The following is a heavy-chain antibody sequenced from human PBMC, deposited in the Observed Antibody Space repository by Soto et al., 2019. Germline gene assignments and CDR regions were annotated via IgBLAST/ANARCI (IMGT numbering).Heavy chain of an antibody. V-gene: IGHV4-34*01. D-gene: IGHD3-10*01. CDR2: INHSGST. J-gene: IGHJ4*02. CDR3: ARALFTMVRGGQGGFDY. Sequence: SETLSLTRAVYGGSFSRYYCSRIRQPPGKWLEWIGEINHSGSTNYNPSLKSRVTISVDTSKNQFSLKLSSVTAADTAVYYCARALFTMVRGGQGGFDYWGQATLVT. CDR1: GGSFSRYY.